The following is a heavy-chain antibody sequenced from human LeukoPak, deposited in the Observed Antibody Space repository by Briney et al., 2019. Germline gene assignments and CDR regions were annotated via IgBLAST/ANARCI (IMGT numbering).Heavy chain of an antibody. V-gene: IGHV3-73*01. Sequence: GGSLRLSCAASGFTFSGSAMHWVRQASGKGLEWVGRIRSKANSYATAYAASVKGRFTISRDDSKKTAYLQMNSLKTEDTAVYYCTVFTDESGTLFGYWGQGTLVTVSS. CDR1: GFTFSGSA. CDR2: IRSKANSYAT. J-gene: IGHJ4*02. D-gene: IGHD3-22*01. CDR3: TVFTDESGTLFGY.